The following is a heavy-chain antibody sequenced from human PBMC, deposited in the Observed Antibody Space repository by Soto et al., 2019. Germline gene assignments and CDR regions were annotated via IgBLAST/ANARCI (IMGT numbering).Heavy chain of an antibody. CDR3: ARADVPNYYDSSGYSKALDY. J-gene: IGHJ4*02. D-gene: IGHD3-22*01. V-gene: IGHV1-46*01. CDR1: GYTFTSYY. Sequence: QVQLVQSGAEVKKPGASVKVSCKASGYTFTSYYMHWVRQAPGQGLEWMGIINPSGGSTSYAQKLQGRVTMTRDTSTSTVYMELSSLRSEDTAVYYCARADVPNYYDSSGYSKALDYWGQGTLVTVSS. CDR2: INPSGGST.